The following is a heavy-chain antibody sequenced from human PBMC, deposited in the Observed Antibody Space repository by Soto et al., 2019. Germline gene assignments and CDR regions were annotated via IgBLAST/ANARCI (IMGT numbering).Heavy chain of an antibody. D-gene: IGHD3-16*01. CDR1: GYTFISYG. CDR3: ARQDAFDV. CDR2: INIGNGNT. J-gene: IGHJ6*02. V-gene: IGHV1-3*04. Sequence: SVKVACKASGYTFISYGLHWVRQAPGQRLEWMGWINIGNGNTAYSQKFQGRVTITRDTTASTAYMELSSLTSEDTAGYYCARQDAFDVWGQGTTVTVSS.